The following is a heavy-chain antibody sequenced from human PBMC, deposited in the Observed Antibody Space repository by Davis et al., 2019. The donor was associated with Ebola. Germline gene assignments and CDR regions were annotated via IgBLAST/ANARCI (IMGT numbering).Heavy chain of an antibody. Sequence: PSETLSLTCAVYGGSFTNYYWSWIRQPPGKGLEWIGKVNPSGRTTYNPSLKSRVSISLDTSKNQFSLKLSSVTAADTAVYYCARDGYFHYYGLDVWGQETTVTVSS. J-gene: IGHJ6*02. V-gene: IGHV4-34*01. D-gene: IGHD2-2*03. CDR2: VNPSGRT. CDR3: ARDGYFHYYGLDV. CDR1: GGSFTNYY.